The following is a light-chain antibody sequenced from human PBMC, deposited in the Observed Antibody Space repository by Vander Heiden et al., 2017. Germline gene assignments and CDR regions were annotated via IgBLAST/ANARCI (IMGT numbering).Light chain of an antibody. CDR3: QAWDSSTYVV. J-gene: IGLJ2*01. Sequence: SYELTHPPSVSVSPGQTASIPCSGDKLGDKYACWYQQKQGQSPVLVIYQDSKRPSGIPERFSGSNSGNTATRTISGTQAMDEADYYCQAWDSSTYVVFGGGTKLTVL. CDR2: QDS. CDR1: KLGDKY. V-gene: IGLV3-1*01.